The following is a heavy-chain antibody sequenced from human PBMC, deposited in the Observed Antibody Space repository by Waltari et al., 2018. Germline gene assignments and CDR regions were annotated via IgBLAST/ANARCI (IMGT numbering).Heavy chain of an antibody. CDR2: IYYTGST. V-gene: IGHV4-59*01. CDR3: ARVFHGFDI. J-gene: IGHJ3*02. CDR1: GGSISGYY. Sequence: QVQLQESGSGQVKPSETLSLTCTVSGGSISGYYWSWIRQPPGKGLEWIGNIYYTGSTNYNPSLRSRVTISVDTSKKQFSLNLSSVTAADTAVYFCARVFHGFDIWGQGTMVTVSS.